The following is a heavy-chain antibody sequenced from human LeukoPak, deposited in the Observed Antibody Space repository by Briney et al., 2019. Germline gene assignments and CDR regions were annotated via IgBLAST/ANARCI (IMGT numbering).Heavy chain of an antibody. Sequence: GGSLKLSCAASGFTFSGSAMHWVRQASGKGLEWVGRIRSKANSYATAYAASVKGRFTISRDDSKNTAYLQMNSLKAEDTAVYYCTSNPITGTTNDYWGQGTLVTVSS. J-gene: IGHJ4*02. D-gene: IGHD1-7*01. CDR3: TSNPITGTTNDY. V-gene: IGHV3-73*01. CDR1: GFTFSGSA. CDR2: IRSKANSYAT.